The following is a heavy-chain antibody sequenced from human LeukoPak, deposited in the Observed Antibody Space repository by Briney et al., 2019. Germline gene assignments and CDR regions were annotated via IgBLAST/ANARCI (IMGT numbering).Heavy chain of an antibody. J-gene: IGHJ6*03. CDR2: IIPIFGTA. CDR3: AIIVVPAATYYYYYMDV. CDR1: GGTFSSYA. V-gene: IGHV1-69*05. Sequence: SVKVSCKASGGTFSSYAISWVRQAPGQGLERMGGIIPIFGTANYAQKFQGRVTITTDESTSTAYMELSSLRSEDTAVYYCAIIVVPAATYYYYYMDVWGKGTTVTVSS. D-gene: IGHD2-2*01.